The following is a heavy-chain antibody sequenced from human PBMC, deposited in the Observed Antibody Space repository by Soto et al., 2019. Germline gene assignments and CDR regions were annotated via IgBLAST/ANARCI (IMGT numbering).Heavy chain of an antibody. D-gene: IGHD6-19*01. CDR1: GGTFSSYT. Sequence: QVQLVQSGAEVKKPGSSVKVSCKASGGTFSSYTISWVRQAPGQGLEWMGRIIPILGIANYAQKFQGRVTITAXXSXSXXYMELSSLRSEDTAVYYWARGYSSGWYDDNYGMDVWGQGTTVTVSS. CDR2: IIPILGIA. J-gene: IGHJ6*02. CDR3: ARGYSSGWYDDNYGMDV. V-gene: IGHV1-69*02.